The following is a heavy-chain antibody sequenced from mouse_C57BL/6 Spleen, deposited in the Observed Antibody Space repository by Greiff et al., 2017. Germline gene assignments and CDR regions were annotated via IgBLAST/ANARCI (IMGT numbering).Heavy chain of an antibody. Sequence: QVQLKESGAELVKPGASVKMSCKASGYTFTTYPIEWMKQNHGKSLEWIGNFHPYNDDTKYNEKFKGKATLTVEKSSSTVYLELSRLTSDDSAVYYCARRVEDGYLWYFDVWGTGTTVTVSS. J-gene: IGHJ1*03. V-gene: IGHV1-47*01. CDR1: GYTFTTYP. CDR2: FHPYNDDT. D-gene: IGHD2-3*01. CDR3: ARRVEDGYLWYFDV.